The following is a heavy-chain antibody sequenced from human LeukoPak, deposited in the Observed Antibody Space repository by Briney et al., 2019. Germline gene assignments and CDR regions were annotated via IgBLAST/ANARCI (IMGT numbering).Heavy chain of an antibody. V-gene: IGHV5-51*01. D-gene: IGHD2-8*02. CDR3: ARVPCTGGSCSRTFDY. Sequence: PGESLKISCKGSGCSFSTYWIGWVRQMPGKGLEWMGLINAADSDTRYSPSFQGQVLISVDKSISTAYLQWGNLKATDTAFYYCARVPCTGGSCSRTFDYWGQGTLVTVYS. CDR1: GCSFSTYW. CDR2: INAADSDT. J-gene: IGHJ4*02.